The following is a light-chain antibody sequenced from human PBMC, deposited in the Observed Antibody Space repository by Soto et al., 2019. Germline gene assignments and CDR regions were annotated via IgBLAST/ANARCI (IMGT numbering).Light chain of an antibody. CDR2: SNN. J-gene: IGLJ1*01. Sequence: VLTQPPSASGTPGQRVTISCSGSSSNIGSNYVYWYQQLPGTAPKLLIYSNNQRPSGVPDRFSGSKSGTSASLAISGLRSEDEADYYCAAWDDSLSAHVFGTGTKVTVL. CDR1: SSNIGSNY. CDR3: AAWDDSLSAHV. V-gene: IGLV1-47*02.